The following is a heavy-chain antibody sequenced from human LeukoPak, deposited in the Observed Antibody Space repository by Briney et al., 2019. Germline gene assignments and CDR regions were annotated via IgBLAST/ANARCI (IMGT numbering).Heavy chain of an antibody. V-gene: IGHV3-21*05. CDR2: ISSSSSYT. Sequence: GGSLRLSCAASGFTFSTYSMNWVRQAPGKGLEWVSYISSSSSYTNYADSVKGRFTISRDNAKNSLYLQMNSLRAEDTAVYYCARDGPLRGFDYWGQGTLVTVSS. J-gene: IGHJ4*02. CDR3: ARDGPLRGFDY. CDR1: GFTFSTYS.